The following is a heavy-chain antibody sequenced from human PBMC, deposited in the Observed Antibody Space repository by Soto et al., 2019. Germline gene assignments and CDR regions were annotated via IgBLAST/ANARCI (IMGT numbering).Heavy chain of an antibody. CDR2: INPNSGGT. J-gene: IGHJ4*02. D-gene: IGHD6-19*01. CDR3: ARGGIAVAAPLYYFDC. Sequence: GASXKVSCKASGYTFTGYYMHWVRQAPGQGLEWMGWINPNSGGTNYAQKFQGWVTMTRDTSISTAYLELSRLRSDDTAVYYCARGGIAVAAPLYYFDCWGQGTLVTVSS. CDR1: GYTFTGYY. V-gene: IGHV1-2*04.